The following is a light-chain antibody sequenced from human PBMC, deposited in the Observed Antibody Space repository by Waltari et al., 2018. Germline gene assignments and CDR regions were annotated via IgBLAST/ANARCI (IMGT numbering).Light chain of an antibody. J-gene: IGKJ1*01. CDR2: EAS. V-gene: IGKV3-20*01. CDR3: QKYGTLPAT. CDR1: QSVSRF. Sequence: EIVLTQSPGTLSLPPGERATLSCRASQSVSRFLAWYPQKPGQPPRLLIYEASSRATDIPDRFSGSGSGTDFSLTISRLEPEDFAVYYCQKYGTLPATFGQGTKVEIK.